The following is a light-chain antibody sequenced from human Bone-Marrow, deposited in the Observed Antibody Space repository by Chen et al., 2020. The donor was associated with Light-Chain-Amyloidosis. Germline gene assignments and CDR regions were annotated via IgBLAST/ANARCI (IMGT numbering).Light chain of an antibody. CDR1: ESLLYRDGDTY. V-gene: IGKV2-30*01. Sequence: DVVLTQSPLSLPVIPGQPASISCRSSESLLYRDGDTYLSWFHQRPGQSPRRLIYGVSKRDSGVPDRVSGSGSGALFTLKISRVQAEDGGVYYCMQGTHWPMTFGPGTRLEIK. J-gene: IGKJ5*01. CDR2: GVS. CDR3: MQGTHWPMT.